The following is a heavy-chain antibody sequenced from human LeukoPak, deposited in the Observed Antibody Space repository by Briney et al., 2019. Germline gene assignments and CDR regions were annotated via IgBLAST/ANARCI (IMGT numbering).Heavy chain of an antibody. D-gene: IGHD5-12*01. CDR1: GYTFTGYY. CDR2: INPNSGGT. CDR3: AQERLDSGYGY. V-gene: IGHV1-2*02. J-gene: IGHJ4*02. Sequence: ASVTVSCKASGYTFTGYYMHWVRQAPGQGLEWMGWINPNSGGTKYAQKFQGRVTMTRDTSISTAYMELSRLRSDDTAVYYCAQERLDSGYGYWGQGTLVTVSS.